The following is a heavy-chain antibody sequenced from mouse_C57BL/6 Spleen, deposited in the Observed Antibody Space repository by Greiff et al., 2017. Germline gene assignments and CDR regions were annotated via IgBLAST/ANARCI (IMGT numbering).Heavy chain of an antibody. Sequence: QVQLQQSGAELARPGASVKLSCKASGYTFTSYGISWVKQRTGQGLEWIGDIYPRSGNTYYNEKIKGKATLTEDKSSSTAYMELRSLTSEDSAVYFYATNWDVCYWGQGTTLTVSS. CDR3: ATNWDVCY. V-gene: IGHV1-81*01. D-gene: IGHD4-1*01. J-gene: IGHJ2*01. CDR2: IYPRSGNT. CDR1: GYTFTSYG.